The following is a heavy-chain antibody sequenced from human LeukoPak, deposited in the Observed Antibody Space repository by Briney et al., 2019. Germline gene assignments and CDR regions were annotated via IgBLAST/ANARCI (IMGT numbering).Heavy chain of an antibody. CDR2: IYYTGST. Sequence: SETLSLTCAVSGVSISGGKDFWGWIRQSPGKGLEWIGSIYYTGSTYYNPSLKSRVTISVDTSKSELSLMVHSVTAADKAMYYGSARGFSYSTSFFDFWGQGTLVTVAS. CDR1: GVSISGGKDF. V-gene: IGHV4-39*01. CDR3: SARGFSYSTSFFDF. J-gene: IGHJ4*02. D-gene: IGHD3/OR15-3a*01.